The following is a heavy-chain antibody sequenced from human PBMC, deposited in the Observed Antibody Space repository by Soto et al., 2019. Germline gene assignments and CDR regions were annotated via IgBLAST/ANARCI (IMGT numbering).Heavy chain of an antibody. V-gene: IGHV1-8*01. D-gene: IGHD6-19*01. J-gene: IGHJ6*02. Sequence: AASVKVSCKASGYTFTSYDINWVRQATGQGLEWMGWMNPNSGNTGYAQKFQGRVTMTRNTSISTAYMELSSLRSEDTAVYYCARGGSSSGWTYYYYYYGMDVWGQGTTVTVSS. CDR2: MNPNSGNT. CDR1: GYTFTSYD. CDR3: ARGGSSSGWTYYYYYYGMDV.